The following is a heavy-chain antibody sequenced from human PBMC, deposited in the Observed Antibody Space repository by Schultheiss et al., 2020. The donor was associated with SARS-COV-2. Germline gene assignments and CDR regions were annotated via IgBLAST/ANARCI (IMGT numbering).Heavy chain of an antibody. V-gene: IGHV3-23*01. CDR1: GFTFSSYA. J-gene: IGHJ4*02. CDR2: ISGSGGST. Sequence: GGSLRLSCAASGFTFSSYAMSWVRQAPGKGLEWVSAISGSGGSTYYADSVKGRFTISRDNSKNSLYLQMNSLRAEDTAVYYCARETDYYDSSDPSDYWGQGTLVTV. D-gene: IGHD3-22*01. CDR3: ARETDYYDSSDPSDY.